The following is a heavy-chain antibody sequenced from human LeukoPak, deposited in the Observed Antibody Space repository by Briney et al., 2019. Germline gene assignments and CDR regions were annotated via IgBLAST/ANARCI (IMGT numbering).Heavy chain of an antibody. V-gene: IGHV1-2*02. CDR1: GYTFTHYA. J-gene: IGHJ1*01. CDR2: INPNSGDT. D-gene: IGHD3-22*01. CDR3: ARGYYDSSDFEYFQH. Sequence: ASVKVSCKTSGYTFTHYAMNWVRQAPGQGLEWMAWINPNSGDTNFAQKFQGRVTMTRDTSISTVYMELSRLRSDDTAVFFCARGYYDSSDFEYFQHWGQGTLVTVSS.